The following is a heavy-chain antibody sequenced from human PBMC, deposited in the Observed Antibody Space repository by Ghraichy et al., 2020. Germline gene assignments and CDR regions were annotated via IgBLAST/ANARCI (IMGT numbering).Heavy chain of an antibody. CDR2: INHSGST. D-gene: IGHD2-2*01. V-gene: IGHV4-34*01. J-gene: IGHJ4*02. CDR3: ARRVVPAAAGSDFDY. Sequence: SETLSLTCAVYGGSFSGYYWSWIRQPPGKGLEWIGEINHSGSTNYNPSLKSRVTISVDTSKNQFSLKLSSVTAADTAVYYCARRVVPAAAGSDFDYWGQGTLVTVSS. CDR1: GGSFSGYY.